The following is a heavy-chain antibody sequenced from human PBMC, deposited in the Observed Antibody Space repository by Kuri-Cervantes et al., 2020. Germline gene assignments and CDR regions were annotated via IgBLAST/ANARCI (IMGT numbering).Heavy chain of an antibody. CDR1: GFTFSSYG. V-gene: IGHV3-30*18. J-gene: IGHJ6*02. CDR3: AKGGAARPYYYGMDV. Sequence: GGSLRLSCAASGFTFSSYGMHWVRQAPGKGLEWVAVISYDGSNKYYADSVKGRSTISRDNSKNPLYLQMNSLRAEDTAVYYCAKGGAARPYYYGMDVWGQGTTVTVSS. D-gene: IGHD6-6*01. CDR2: ISYDGSNK.